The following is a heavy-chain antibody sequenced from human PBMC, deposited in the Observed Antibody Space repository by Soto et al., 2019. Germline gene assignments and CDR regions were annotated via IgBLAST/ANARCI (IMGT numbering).Heavy chain of an antibody. J-gene: IGHJ5*02. CDR2: IYYSGNT. CDR1: GGSISSYY. D-gene: IGHD3-10*01. CDR3: ARDVAMVRGGNNWFDP. V-gene: IGHV4-59*01. Sequence: SETLSLTCTVSGGSISSYYWSWIRQPPGKGLEWIGYIYYSGNTNYNPSLKSRVTISVDTSKNQFSLKLSSVTAADTAVYYCARDVAMVRGGNNWFDPWGQGTLVTVSS.